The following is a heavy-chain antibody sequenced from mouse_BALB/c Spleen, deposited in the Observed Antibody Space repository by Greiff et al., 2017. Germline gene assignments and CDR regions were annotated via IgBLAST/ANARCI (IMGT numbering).Heavy chain of an antibody. CDR3: ARDRNYAMDY. J-gene: IGHJ4*01. Sequence: DVKLVESGGGLVQPGGSLRLSCATSGFTFTDYYMSWVRQPPGKALEWLGFIRNKADGYTTEYSASVKGRFTISRANSQSILYLHMNTLRAADSATYYCARDRNYAMDYWGQGTSVTVSS. CDR1: GFTFTDYY. V-gene: IGHV7-3*02. CDR2: IRNKADGYTT.